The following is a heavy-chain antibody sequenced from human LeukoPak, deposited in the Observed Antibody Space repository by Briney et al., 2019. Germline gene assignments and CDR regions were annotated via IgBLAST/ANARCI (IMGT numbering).Heavy chain of an antibody. V-gene: IGHV3-48*03. J-gene: IGHJ4*02. CDR3: ARERDRLEIKLWLRTGGYFDY. Sequence: GGSLRLSCAASGFTFSSYEMNWVRQAPGKGLEWVSYISSSGSTIYYADSVKGRFTISRDNAKNSLYLQMNSLRAEDTAVYYCARERDRLEIKLWLRTGGYFDYWGQGTLVTVSS. D-gene: IGHD5-18*01. CDR1: GFTFSSYE. CDR2: ISSSGSTI.